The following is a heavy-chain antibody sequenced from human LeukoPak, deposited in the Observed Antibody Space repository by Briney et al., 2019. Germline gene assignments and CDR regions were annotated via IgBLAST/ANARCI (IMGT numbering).Heavy chain of an antibody. CDR3: AREDCGGDCYSAGSDY. CDR2: IYYSGST. V-gene: IGHV4-39*07. Sequence: SETLSLTCTVSGGSISSYYWSWIRQPPGKGLEWIGSIYYSGSTYYNPSLKSRVTISVDTSKNQFSLKLSSVTAADTAVYYCAREDCGGDCYSAGSDYWGQGTLVTVSS. CDR1: GGSISSYY. J-gene: IGHJ4*02. D-gene: IGHD2-21*02.